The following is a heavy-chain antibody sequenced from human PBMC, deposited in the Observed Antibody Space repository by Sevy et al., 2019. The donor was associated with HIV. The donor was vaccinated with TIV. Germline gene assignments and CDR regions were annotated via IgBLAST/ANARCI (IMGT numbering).Heavy chain of an antibody. V-gene: IGHV3-13*01. CDR3: ARGALSGSYGGPLDY. CDR1: GFTFSIYD. Sequence: GGSLRLSCAASGFTFSIYDMHWVRQATGKGLEWVSAINTVGDTYYPGSVKGRFTISRENAKNSLYLQMNSLRAGDTAVYYCARGALSGSYGGPLDYWSQGTLVTVSS. J-gene: IGHJ4*02. CDR2: INTVGDT. D-gene: IGHD1-26*01.